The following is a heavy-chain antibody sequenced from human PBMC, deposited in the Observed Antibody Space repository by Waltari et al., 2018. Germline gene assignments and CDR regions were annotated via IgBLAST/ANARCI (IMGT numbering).Heavy chain of an antibody. CDR1: GGSISSYY. CDR2: IYYSGST. D-gene: IGHD3-10*01. CDR3: AGWFGELLNAFDI. V-gene: IGHV4-59*01. J-gene: IGHJ3*02. Sequence: QVQLQESGPGLVKPSETLSLTCTVSGGSISSYYWSWIRQPPGKGLEWIGYIYYSGSTNSIPALKSRVTISVDTSKNQFSLKLSSVTAADTAVYYGAGWFGELLNAFDIWGQGTMVTVSS.